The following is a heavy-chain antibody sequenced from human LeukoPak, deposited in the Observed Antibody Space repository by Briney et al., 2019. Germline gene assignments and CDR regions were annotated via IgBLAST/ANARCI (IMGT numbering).Heavy chain of an antibody. D-gene: IGHD6-13*01. CDR3: ARDLSSNWSNLGY. J-gene: IGHJ4*02. CDR1: GFTFADYG. Sequence: GGPLKLSCEDSGFTFADYGLIWVRQAPGKGPQWFAGINWSGDNTFYADSVKGRFTISRDNTKKTLYLQMDNLRGDDTATYYCARDLSSNWSNLGYWGQGTLVTVSS. CDR2: INWSGDNT. V-gene: IGHV3-20*04.